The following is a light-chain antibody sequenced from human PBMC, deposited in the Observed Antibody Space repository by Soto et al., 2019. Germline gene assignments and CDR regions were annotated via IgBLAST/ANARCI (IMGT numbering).Light chain of an antibody. CDR2: EVS. V-gene: IGLV2-8*01. Sequence: QSALTQPPSASGSRGQSVTISCTGTSSDVGGYNYVSWYQQHPGKAPKLMIYEVSKRPSGVPDRFSGSKSGNTASLIVSGLQPEDEADYYCSSYAGSNNLGVFGGGTKVTVL. J-gene: IGLJ3*02. CDR3: SSYAGSNNLGV. CDR1: SSDVGGYNY.